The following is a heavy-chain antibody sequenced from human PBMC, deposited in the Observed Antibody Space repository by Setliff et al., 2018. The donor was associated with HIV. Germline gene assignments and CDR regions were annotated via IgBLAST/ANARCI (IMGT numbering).Heavy chain of an antibody. CDR3: AAPTPIVGDAFDI. Sequence: ASVKVSCKPSGYTFTAYGLSWVRQAPGQGLEWMGWISTYSDETSYAQTLQGRVTITRDMSTSTAYMELSSLRSEDTAVFYCAAPTPIVGDAFDIWGQGTMVTVSS. CDR2: ISTYSDET. V-gene: IGHV1-18*01. J-gene: IGHJ3*02. CDR1: GYTFTAYG. D-gene: IGHD1-26*01.